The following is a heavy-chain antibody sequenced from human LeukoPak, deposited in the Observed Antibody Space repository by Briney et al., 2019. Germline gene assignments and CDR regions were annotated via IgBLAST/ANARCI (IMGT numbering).Heavy chain of an antibody. D-gene: IGHD1-26*01. J-gene: IGHJ3*01. CDR2: ISNNGIAT. Sequence: GGSLRLSCAASGFTFSSYAMHWVRQTPGKGLEYVSAISNNGIATSYANPVKGRFTISRDNSKNTLYLQMGSLRADDMAVYYCARPNSGSYVDAFWGQGTMVTVSS. CDR3: ARPNSGSYVDAF. V-gene: IGHV3-64*01. CDR1: GFTFSSYA.